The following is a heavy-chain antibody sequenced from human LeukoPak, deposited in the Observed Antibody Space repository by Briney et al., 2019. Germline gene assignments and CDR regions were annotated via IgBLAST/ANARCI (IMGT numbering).Heavy chain of an antibody. Sequence: SETLSLTCTVSGGSISDYYWSWIRQPAGKGLEWIGRIYTSGSTNYNPSLKSRVTMSVDTSKNQFSLKLSSVTAADTAVYYCARGPRSSDWYSVDYWGRGTPVTVSS. CDR1: GGSISDYY. CDR2: IYTSGST. V-gene: IGHV4-4*07. D-gene: IGHD6-19*01. CDR3: ARGPRSSDWYSVDY. J-gene: IGHJ4*02.